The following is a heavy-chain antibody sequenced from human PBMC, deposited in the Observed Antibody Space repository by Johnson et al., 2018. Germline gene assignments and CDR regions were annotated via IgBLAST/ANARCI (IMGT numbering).Heavy chain of an antibody. CDR1: GFTFSSYG. V-gene: IGHV3-30*18. CDR3: AKDLINWNQVSYGMDV. J-gene: IGHJ6*02. CDR2: ISYDGSNK. Sequence: QLVESGGGVVQPGRSLRLSCAASGFTFSSYGMHWVRQAPGKGLEWVAVISYDGSNKYYADSVKGRFTISRDNSKNTLYLQMNSLRAEDTAVYYCAKDLINWNQVSYGMDVWGQGTTVTVSS. D-gene: IGHD1-20*01.